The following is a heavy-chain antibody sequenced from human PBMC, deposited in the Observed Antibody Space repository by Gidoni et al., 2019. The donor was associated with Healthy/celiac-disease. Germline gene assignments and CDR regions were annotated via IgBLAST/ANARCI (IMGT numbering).Heavy chain of an antibody. V-gene: IGHV3-30*18. CDR2: ISYDGSNK. CDR1: GFTFSSYG. CDR3: AKAGVPDDAFDI. J-gene: IGHJ3*02. D-gene: IGHD3-10*01. Sequence: QVQLVESGGGGVQTGRSLRLSCAASGFTFSSYGMHWVRQAPGKGLGWVAVISYDGSNKYYADSVKGRFTISRDNSKNTLYLQMNSLRAEDTAVYYCAKAGVPDDAFDIWGQGTMVTVSS.